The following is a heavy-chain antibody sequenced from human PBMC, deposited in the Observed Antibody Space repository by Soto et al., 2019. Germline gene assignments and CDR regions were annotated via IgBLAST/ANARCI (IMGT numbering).Heavy chain of an antibody. Sequence: LSLTCAVYAGSFSHYYWNWIRQSPGKGLEWVGKIKHSGSSYYNPSLKSRVTISVDTSKNQFSLKLDSVTAADTAVYYCARDLDTATYFDYWGHGTLVTVSS. J-gene: IGHJ4*01. CDR1: AGSFSHYY. V-gene: IGHV4-34*01. D-gene: IGHD5-18*01. CDR2: IKHSGSS. CDR3: ARDLDTATYFDY.